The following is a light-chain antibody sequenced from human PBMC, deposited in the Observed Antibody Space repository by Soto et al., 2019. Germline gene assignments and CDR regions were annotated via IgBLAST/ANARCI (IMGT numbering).Light chain of an antibody. CDR3: QQGHNWPLT. CDR1: QRISTE. V-gene: IGKV3-15*01. CDR2: SAS. J-gene: IGKJ2*01. Sequence: EIAMTQSPATLSVSPEERATLSCRASQRISTELAWYQQIPGQPPRLLIYSASTRATGVPARFTGSGSGSEFTLTISGPQSEDFAMYYCQQGHNWPLTFGQGTRLEI.